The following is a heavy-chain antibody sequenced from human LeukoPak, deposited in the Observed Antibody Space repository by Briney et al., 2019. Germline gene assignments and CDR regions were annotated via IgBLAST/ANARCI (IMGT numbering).Heavy chain of an antibody. D-gene: IGHD3-10*01. J-gene: IGHJ6*02. CDR2: IHPNTGRT. CDR3: ARTPVTVIRGVIEDGMDV. Sequence: GASVKVSCKPSGYAFTDYYLHWVRQAPGQGLEWMGWIHPNTGRTYYAQKFQGRVTMTRDTSVSTAYMDLSRLGSDDTAVYYCARTPVTVIRGVIEDGMDVWGQGTTVTVSS. CDR1: GYAFTDYY. V-gene: IGHV1-2*02.